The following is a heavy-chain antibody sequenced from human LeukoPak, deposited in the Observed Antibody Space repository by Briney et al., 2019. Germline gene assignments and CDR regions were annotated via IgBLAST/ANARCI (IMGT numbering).Heavy chain of an antibody. V-gene: IGHV4-59*01. D-gene: IGHD5-18*01. J-gene: IGHJ6*03. CDR2: IYYSGST. CDR3: ASRASDTAMIDYYYYMDV. CDR1: GGSISSYY. Sequence: PSETLFLTCTVSGGSISSYYWSWIRQPPGKGLEWIGYIYYSGSTNYNPSLKSRVTISVDTSKNQFSLKLSSVTAADTAVYYCASRASDTAMIDYYYYMDVWGKGTTVTVSS.